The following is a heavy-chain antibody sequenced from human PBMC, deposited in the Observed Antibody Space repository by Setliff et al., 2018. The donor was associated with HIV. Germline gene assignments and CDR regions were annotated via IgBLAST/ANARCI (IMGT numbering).Heavy chain of an antibody. CDR2: ISSSGDI. CDR3: VRDKGSSGWSA. D-gene: IGHD6-19*01. Sequence: GESLKISCAASGFTFSDHYMSWIRQATGKGLEWVSYISSSGDIWYADSVRGRFTISRDNTKNSLYLQMNNLRAEDTAVYYCVRDKGSSGWSAWGQGTLVTVS. V-gene: IGHV3-11*04. J-gene: IGHJ5*02. CDR1: GFTFSDHY.